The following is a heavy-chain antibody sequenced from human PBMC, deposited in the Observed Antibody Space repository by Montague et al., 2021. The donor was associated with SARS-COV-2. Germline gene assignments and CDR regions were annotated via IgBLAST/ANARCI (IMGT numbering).Heavy chain of an antibody. CDR3: AEGFTSWTGVGY. CDR1: TESFNGYY. J-gene: IGHJ1*01. V-gene: IGHV4-34*01. CDR2: ISHPGST. D-gene: IGHD2-15*01. Sequence: SETLSLTCAVYTESFNGYYWTWIRQPPGKGLEWIGEISHPGSTKYNPSLKSRVTISVDTYRKQVSLRLTSVTAADTAVYFCAEGFTSWTGVGYWSQGTLVTVSS.